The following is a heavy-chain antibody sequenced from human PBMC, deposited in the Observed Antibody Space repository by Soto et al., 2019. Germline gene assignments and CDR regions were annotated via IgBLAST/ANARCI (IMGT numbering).Heavy chain of an antibody. CDR2: IFHSGST. CDR1: GGSITIGGFY. Sequence: SETLSLTCSVSGGSITIGGFYWSWIRQHPEKGLEWIAYIFHSGSTDFNPSLKGRIIISADTSKNQFSLKLTSVTAADTAVYYCVRGGIAGNWFDPWGQGTLVTVSS. CDR3: VRGGIAGNWFDP. V-gene: IGHV4-31*03. D-gene: IGHD6-13*01. J-gene: IGHJ5*02.